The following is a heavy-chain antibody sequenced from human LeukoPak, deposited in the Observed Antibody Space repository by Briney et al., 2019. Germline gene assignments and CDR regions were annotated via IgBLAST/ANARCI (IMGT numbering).Heavy chain of an antibody. CDR1: GFTFNTFA. Sequence: GGSLRLSCTVSGFTFNTFAMHWVRQSPGQELEWVALISYDGNDKYYRDSVKGRFTISRDISKNTVYLQMNSLRPEDTAVYYCARDPRDRIFGPLDYWGQGTLVTVSS. J-gene: IGHJ4*02. CDR2: ISYDGNDK. V-gene: IGHV3-30*04. CDR3: ARDPRDRIFGPLDY. D-gene: IGHD3/OR15-3a*01.